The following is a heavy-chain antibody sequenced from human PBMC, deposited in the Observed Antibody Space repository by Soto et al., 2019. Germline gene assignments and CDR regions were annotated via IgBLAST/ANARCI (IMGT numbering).Heavy chain of an antibody. Sequence: PGESLKISCKGSGYSFTSYWISWVRQMPGKGLEWMGRIDPSDSYTNYSPSFQGHVTISADKSISTAYLQWSSLKASDTAFYYFARLGSSGGDYYYYGMDVWGQGTTVTVSS. D-gene: IGHD6-19*01. CDR3: ARLGSSGGDYYYYGMDV. V-gene: IGHV5-10-1*01. J-gene: IGHJ6*02. CDR2: IDPSDSYT. CDR1: GYSFTSYW.